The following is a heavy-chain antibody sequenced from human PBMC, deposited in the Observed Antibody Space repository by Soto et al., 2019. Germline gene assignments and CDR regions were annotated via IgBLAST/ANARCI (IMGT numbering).Heavy chain of an antibody. CDR2: IDWDDDK. CDR1: GFSLSTSGMY. J-gene: IGHJ4*02. CDR3: ERTHQWSDGYKYYFDY. Sequence: SVPTLVNPTQTLTLTCTFSGFSLSTSGMYVSWIRQPPGKALEWLALIDWDDDKYYSTSLKTRLTISKDTSKNQVVLTMTNMEPVDKEKYYCERTHQWSDGYKYYFDYWGQGTLVTFSS. D-gene: IGHD5-12*01. V-gene: IGHV2-70*01.